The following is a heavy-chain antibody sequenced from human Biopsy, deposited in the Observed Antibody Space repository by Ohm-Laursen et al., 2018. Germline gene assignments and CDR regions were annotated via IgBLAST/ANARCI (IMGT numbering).Heavy chain of an antibody. D-gene: IGHD3-3*01. Sequence: SDTLSLTCSVSGGSISSRNHYWGWLRQPPGKGLEWIGHVYYSGSTFYNSSLESRVTVSVDTSKNQFHLRLTSMSASDTAVYYCARTPRDSFWSGSYKRGLWFDPWGQGTLVTVSS. CDR3: ARTPRDSFWSGSYKRGLWFDP. CDR2: VYYSGST. V-gene: IGHV4-39*01. CDR1: GGSISSRNHY. J-gene: IGHJ5*02.